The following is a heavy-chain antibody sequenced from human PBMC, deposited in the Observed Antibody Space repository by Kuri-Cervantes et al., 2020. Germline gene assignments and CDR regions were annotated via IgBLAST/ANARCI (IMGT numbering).Heavy chain of an antibody. V-gene: IGHV3-30-3*02. J-gene: IGHJ6*03. CDR1: AFTFSSYT. CDR3: AKGSKLLAVSRYYMDV. D-gene: IGHD3-3*02. CDR2: ISYDGSNK. Sequence: GGSLRLSCAASAFTFSSYTMHWVRQAPGKGLEWVAVISYDGSNKYYADSVKGRFTISRDNSKNTLYLQMNSLRAEDTAVYYCAKGSKLLAVSRYYMDVWGKGTTVTVSS.